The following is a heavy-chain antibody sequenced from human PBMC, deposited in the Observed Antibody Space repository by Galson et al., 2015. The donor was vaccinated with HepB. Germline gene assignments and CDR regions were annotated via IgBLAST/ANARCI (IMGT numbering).Heavy chain of an antibody. CDR2: IGAYNGNT. Sequence: SVKVSCKASGYTFTSYGISWVRQAPGQGLEWMGWIGAYNGNTNYAQKLQGRVTMTTDTSTSTAYMELRSLRSDDTAVYYCARAVLSYGYTDFDYWGQGTLVTVSS. D-gene: IGHD5-18*01. CDR3: ARAVLSYGYTDFDY. J-gene: IGHJ4*02. CDR1: GYTFTSYG. V-gene: IGHV1-18*01.